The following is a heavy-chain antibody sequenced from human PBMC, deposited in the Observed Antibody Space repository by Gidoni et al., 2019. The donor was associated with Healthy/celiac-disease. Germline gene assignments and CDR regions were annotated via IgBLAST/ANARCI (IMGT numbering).Heavy chain of an antibody. CDR2: IGGSGGST. CDR3: AKGCIAGAYLHYGMDV. CDR1: GFTFSSYA. Sequence: EVQLLESGGGLVQPGGSLRLSCAASGFTFSSYAMSWGRQAPGKGLEWVSAIGGSGGSTYYADSVKGRFTISRDNSKNTLYLQMNSLRAEDTAVYYCAKGCIAGAYLHYGMDVWGQGTTVTVSS. V-gene: IGHV3-23*01. D-gene: IGHD6-19*01. J-gene: IGHJ6*02.